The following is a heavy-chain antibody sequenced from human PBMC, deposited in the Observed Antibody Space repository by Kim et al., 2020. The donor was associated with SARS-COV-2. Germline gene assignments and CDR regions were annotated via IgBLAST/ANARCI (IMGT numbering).Heavy chain of an antibody. CDR1: GGSIRSSSYY. CDR2: IYYSGST. J-gene: IGHJ6*02. CDR3: ARLEGGLTPYYYYYGMDV. V-gene: IGHV4-39*01. D-gene: IGHD3-16*01. Sequence: SETLSLTCTVSGGSIRSSSYYWGWIRQPPGQGLEWIGSIYYSGSTYYNPSLKSRVTISVDTSKNQFSLKLSSVTAADTAVYYCARLEGGLTPYYYYYGMDVWGQGTTVTVSS.